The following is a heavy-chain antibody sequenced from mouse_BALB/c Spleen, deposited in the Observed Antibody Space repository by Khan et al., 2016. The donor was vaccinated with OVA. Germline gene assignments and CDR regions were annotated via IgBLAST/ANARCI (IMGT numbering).Heavy chain of an antibody. D-gene: IGHD2-10*01. V-gene: IGHV5-9*02. Sequence: EVQLQESGGGLVKPGGSLKLSCEVSGFAFNSYDMSWVRQTPEKRLEWVATISSTGTYTYYPDSVKGRFTISRETARNTLYLQMSSLRSEDTALYYCTRPSYYGNPWFTYWGQGTLVTVSA. CDR1: GFAFNSYD. CDR2: ISSTGTYT. J-gene: IGHJ3*01. CDR3: TRPSYYGNPWFTY.